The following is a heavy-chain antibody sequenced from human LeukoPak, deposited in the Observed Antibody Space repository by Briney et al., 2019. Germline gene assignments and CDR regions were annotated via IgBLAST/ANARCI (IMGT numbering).Heavy chain of an antibody. CDR2: IYYSGST. CDR1: GGSISSYY. J-gene: IGHJ4*02. V-gene: IGHV4-59*01. CDR3: ARAGYCSSTSCYFDY. Sequence: TWETLSLPCSVSGGSISSYYWSWIRQPPGKGLEWIGYIYYSGSTNYNPSLKSRVTISVDTSKNQFSLKLSSVTAADTAVYYCARAGYCSSTSCYFDYWGQGTLVTVSS. D-gene: IGHD2-2*01.